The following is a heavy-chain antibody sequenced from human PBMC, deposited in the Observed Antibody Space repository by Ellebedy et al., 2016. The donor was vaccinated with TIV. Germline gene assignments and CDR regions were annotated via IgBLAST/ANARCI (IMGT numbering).Heavy chain of an antibody. CDR1: GFTFSSYA. D-gene: IGHD5-24*01. Sequence: LSLTXAASGFTFSSYAMSWVRQAPGKGLEWVSSISSSSSYIYYADSVKGRFTISRDNAKNSLYLQMNSLRAEDTAVYYCARLPESRDGYNFWGQGTLVTVSS. V-gene: IGHV3-21*01. J-gene: IGHJ4*02. CDR3: ARLPESRDGYNF. CDR2: ISSSSSYI.